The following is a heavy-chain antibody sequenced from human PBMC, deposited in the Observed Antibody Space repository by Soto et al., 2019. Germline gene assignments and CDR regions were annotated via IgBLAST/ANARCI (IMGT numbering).Heavy chain of an antibody. V-gene: IGHV1-69*02. CDR1: GGTFISYT. CDR2: IIPILGIA. CDR3: ARSLYGEYYFDY. D-gene: IGHD3-10*01. J-gene: IGHJ4*02. Sequence: QVQLVQSGAEVKKPGSSVKVSCKASGGTFISYTISWVRQAPGQGLEWMGRIIPILGIANYAQKFQGRVTITADKSTSTAYMDLSSLRSEDTAVYYCARSLYGEYYFDYWGQGTLVTVSS.